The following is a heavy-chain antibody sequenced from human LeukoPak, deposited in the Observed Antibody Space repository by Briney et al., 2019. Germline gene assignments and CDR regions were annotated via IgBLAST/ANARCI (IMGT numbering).Heavy chain of an antibody. J-gene: IGHJ4*02. CDR3: ASERWEYSSGFIY. D-gene: IGHD6-19*01. CDR1: GGSISSYY. CDR2: IYYSGST. Sequence: SETLSLTCTVSGGSISSYYWSWIRQPPGKGLEWIGYIYYSGSTNYNPSLKSRVTISVDTSKNQFSLKLSSVIAADTAVYYCASERWEYSSGFIYWGQGTLVTVSS. V-gene: IGHV4-59*08.